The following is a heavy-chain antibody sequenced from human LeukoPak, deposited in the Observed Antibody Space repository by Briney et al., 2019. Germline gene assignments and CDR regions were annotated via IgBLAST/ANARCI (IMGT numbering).Heavy chain of an antibody. V-gene: IGHV5-51*01. CDR2: IYPGDSDT. J-gene: IGHJ4*02. CDR1: GXSFTSYW. Sequence: GESLKISSKGSGXSFTSYWIGWVRQMPGKGLEWMGMIYPGDSDTRYSPSFQGQVTISADRSISTAYLQWSSLKASDTAMYYCARRDGYNSRFSFDYWGQGTLVTVSS. CDR3: ARRDGYNSRFSFDY. D-gene: IGHD5-24*01.